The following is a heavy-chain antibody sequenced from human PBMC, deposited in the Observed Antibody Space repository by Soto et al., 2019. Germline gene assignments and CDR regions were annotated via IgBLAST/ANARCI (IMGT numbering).Heavy chain of an antibody. V-gene: IGHV3-23*01. CDR1: GFTFSSYA. D-gene: IGHD4-17*01. J-gene: IGHJ2*01. CDR2: ISGSGGST. CDR3: AKDPPNDYGDYGRRNLHWYFDL. Sequence: EVQLLESGGGLVQPGGSLRLSCAASGFTFSSYAMSWVRQAPGKGLEWVSAISGSGGSTYYADSVKGRFTISRDNSKNTLYLQMNSLRAEDTAVYYCAKDPPNDYGDYGRRNLHWYFDLWGRGTLVTVSS.